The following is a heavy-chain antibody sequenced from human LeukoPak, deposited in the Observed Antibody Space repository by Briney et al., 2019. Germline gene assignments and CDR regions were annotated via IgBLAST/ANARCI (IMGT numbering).Heavy chain of an antibody. CDR2: ISSSGSTI. V-gene: IGHV3-48*03. J-gene: IGHJ4*02. Sequence: GGSLRLSCAASGFTFSSYEMNWVRQAPGKGLEWVSYISSSGSTIYYADSVKGRFTISRDNAKNSLYLQMNSLRAEDTAVYYCARSGWRVVRALSAKFFDYWGQGTLVTVSS. CDR3: ARSGWRVVRALSAKFFDY. D-gene: IGHD3-10*01. CDR1: GFTFSSYE.